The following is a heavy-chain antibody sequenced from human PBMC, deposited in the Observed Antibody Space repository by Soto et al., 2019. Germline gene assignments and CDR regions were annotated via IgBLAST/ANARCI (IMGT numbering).Heavy chain of an antibody. V-gene: IGHV3-15*07. CDR1: GFTFSNAW. CDR3: TTDEEPGTGYDY. CDR2: IKSRTDGGTT. J-gene: IGHJ4*02. Sequence: GGSLRLSCAASGFTFSNAWMNWVRQAPGKGLEWVGRIKSRTDGGTTDYAAPVKGRFTISRDDSKNTLYLQMNSLKTEFTAVYYCTTDEEPGTGYDYWGQGTLVTVSS. D-gene: IGHD1-7*01.